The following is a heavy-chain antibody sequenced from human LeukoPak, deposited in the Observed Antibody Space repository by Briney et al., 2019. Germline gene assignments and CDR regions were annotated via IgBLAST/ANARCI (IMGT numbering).Heavy chain of an antibody. V-gene: IGHV3-30-3*01. CDR3: ARDVGAVGRRAPFDI. D-gene: IGHD1-1*01. CDR1: GFTFSSYA. Sequence: GALRLSCAASGFTFSSYAMHWVRQAPGKGLEWVAVISYDGSNKYYADSVKGRFTISRDNAKNSLYLQMNSLRAEDTAVYYCARDVGAVGRRAPFDIWGQGTMVTVSS. J-gene: IGHJ3*02. CDR2: ISYDGSNK.